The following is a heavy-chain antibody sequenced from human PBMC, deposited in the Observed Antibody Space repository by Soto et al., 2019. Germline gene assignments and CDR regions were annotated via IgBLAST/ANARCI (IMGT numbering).Heavy chain of an antibody. CDR2: INPNSGGT. V-gene: IGHV1-2*04. D-gene: IGHD3-22*01. J-gene: IGHJ5*02. Sequence: ASVKVSCKASGYTFTSYGSSWVRQAPGQGLEWMGWINPNSGGTNYAQKFQGWVTMTRDTSISTAYMELSRLRSDDTAVYYCARGPHLYDSLGGDWFDPWGQGTLVTVSS. CDR1: GYTFTSYG. CDR3: ARGPHLYDSLGGDWFDP.